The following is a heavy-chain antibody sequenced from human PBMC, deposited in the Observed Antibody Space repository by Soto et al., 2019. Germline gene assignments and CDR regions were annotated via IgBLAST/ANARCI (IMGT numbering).Heavy chain of an antibody. D-gene: IGHD5-12*01. CDR3: ARESGGATATLDYYYFYMDV. V-gene: IGHV1-2*04. CDR1: GDTFTDYY. CDR2: IHPNGGVT. Sequence: QVQLVQSGAEVKKPGASVTVSCRSSGDTFTDYYIHWVRQAPGQGLEWMGWIHPNGGVTKYAQKFQGWVSMTRDTSIRTVYMQVSRLRSDDTAVYYCARESGGATATLDYYYFYMDVWGTGTTVTVSS. J-gene: IGHJ6*03.